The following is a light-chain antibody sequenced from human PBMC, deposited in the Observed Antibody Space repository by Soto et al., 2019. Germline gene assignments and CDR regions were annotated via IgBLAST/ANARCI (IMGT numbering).Light chain of an antibody. CDR1: QSIDRW. Sequence: DIQMTQSPPTLSASVGDRVTITCRASQSIDRWLAWYQQKPGKGPKILVYKASTLQSGVPSRFSGSGSGTELTLTISNLQPHDFATYYCQQYDSYPLAFGGGTKVEIK. V-gene: IGKV1-5*03. CDR2: KAS. CDR3: QQYDSYPLA. J-gene: IGKJ4*01.